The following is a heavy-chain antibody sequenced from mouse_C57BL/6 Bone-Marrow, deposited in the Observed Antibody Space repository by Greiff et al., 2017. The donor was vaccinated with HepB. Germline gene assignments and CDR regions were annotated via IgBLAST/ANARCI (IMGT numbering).Heavy chain of an antibody. D-gene: IGHD2-3*01. J-gene: IGHJ2*01. Sequence: QVQLKQPGAELVKPGASVKLSCKASGYTFTSYWMQWVKQRPGQGLEWIGEIDPSDSYTNYNQKFKGKATLTVDTSSSTAYMQLSSLTSEDSAVYYCARGYYEGWGQGTTLTVSS. CDR2: IDPSDSYT. CDR1: GYTFTSYW. CDR3: ARGYYEG. V-gene: IGHV1-50*01.